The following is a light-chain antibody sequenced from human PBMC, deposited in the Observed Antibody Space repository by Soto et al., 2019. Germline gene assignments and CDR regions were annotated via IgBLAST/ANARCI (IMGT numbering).Light chain of an antibody. CDR3: QHYQSGHPIT. CDR1: QTISSW. CDR2: KAS. Sequence: DIQMTQSPSTLSGSVGDRVTITCRASQTISSWLAWYQQKPGKAPKLLIYKASTLKSGVPSRFSGSGSGTEYTLTTSSLQPDDFATYYCQHYQSGHPITFGQGTRLEI. V-gene: IGKV1-5*03. J-gene: IGKJ5*01.